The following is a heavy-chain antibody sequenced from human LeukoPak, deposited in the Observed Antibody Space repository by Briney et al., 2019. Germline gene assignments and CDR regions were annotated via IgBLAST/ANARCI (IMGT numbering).Heavy chain of an antibody. CDR2: IYYSGST. D-gene: IGHD6-19*01. Sequence: SETLSLTCTVSGGSISSYYWSWIRQPPGKGLEWIGYIYYSGSTNYNPSLKSRVTISVDTSKNQFSLKLSSVTAADTAVYYCAREGHSSGWYPFDYWGQGTLVTVSS. V-gene: IGHV4-59*01. J-gene: IGHJ4*02. CDR3: AREGHSSGWYPFDY. CDR1: GGSISSYY.